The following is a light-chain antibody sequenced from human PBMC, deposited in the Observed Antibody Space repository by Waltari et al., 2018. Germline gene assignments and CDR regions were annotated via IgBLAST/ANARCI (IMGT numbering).Light chain of an antibody. J-gene: IGLJ2*01. CDR2: EDT. Sequence: SYELTQPSSVSVSPGQTAMITCSGDALPKKYAYWYQQTSGPAPVLVIYEDTKRTPGFPGGFSGFSSGTTATLTISGAQVGDDGDYYCFSTDNSGNWLFGGGTKLTVL. V-gene: IGLV3-10*01. CDR3: FSTDNSGNWL. CDR1: ALPKKY.